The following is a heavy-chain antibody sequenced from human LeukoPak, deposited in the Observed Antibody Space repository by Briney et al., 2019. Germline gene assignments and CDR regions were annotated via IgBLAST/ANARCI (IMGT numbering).Heavy chain of an antibody. CDR3: ARASGDIVETATMGSY. CDR1: GSTFSSYS. V-gene: IGHV3-21*01. J-gene: IGHJ4*02. D-gene: IGHD5-18*01. CDR2: ISSSSSSI. Sequence: GGSLRLSCAASGSTFSSYSMNWVRQAPGKGLEWVSSISSSSSSIYYADSVKGRSTISRDNAKNSLYLQVNSLRAEDTAVYYCARASGDIVETATMGSYWGQGTLVTVSS.